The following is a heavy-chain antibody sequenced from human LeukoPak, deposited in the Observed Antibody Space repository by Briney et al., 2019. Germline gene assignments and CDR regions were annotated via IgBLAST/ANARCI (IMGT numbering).Heavy chain of an antibody. CDR3: VKDASTFVGATTNFDY. D-gene: IGHD1-26*01. Sequence: GGSLRLSCAASGFTFSSYAMSWVRQAPGKGLEWVSAISGSGGSTYYADSVKGRFTISRDNSKNTLYLQMNSLRAEDTAVYYCVKDASTFVGATTNFDYWGQGTLVTVSS. J-gene: IGHJ4*02. CDR1: GFTFSSYA. V-gene: IGHV3-23*01. CDR2: ISGSGGST.